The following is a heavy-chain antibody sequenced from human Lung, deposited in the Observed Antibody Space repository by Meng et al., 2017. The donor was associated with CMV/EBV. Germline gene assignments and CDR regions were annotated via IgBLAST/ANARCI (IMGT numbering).Heavy chain of an antibody. D-gene: IGHD6-13*01. J-gene: IGHJ4*02. CDR2: IIPILGIA. CDR1: GGTFSSYA. V-gene: IGHV1-69*10. CDR3: ARDRGGKAAAGGY. Sequence: CPGSGGTFSSYALRWVRQAPGQGLEWMGGIIPILGIANYAQKFQGRVTITADKSTSTAYMELSSLRSEDTAVYYCARDRGGKAAAGGYWGQGTLVTVSS.